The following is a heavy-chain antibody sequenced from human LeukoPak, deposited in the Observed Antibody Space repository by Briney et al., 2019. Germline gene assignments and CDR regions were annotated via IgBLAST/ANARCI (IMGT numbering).Heavy chain of an antibody. CDR3: ARGGTSGYFVYDAFDI. CDR2: IYYSGST. J-gene: IGHJ3*02. CDR1: GGSISSYY. Sequence: PSETLSLTCTVSGGSISSYYWSWIRQPPGKGLEWIGYIYYSGSTNYNPSLKSRVTISVDTSKNQFSLKLSSATAADTAVYYCARGGTSGYFVYDAFDIWGQGTMVTVSS. D-gene: IGHD3-9*01. V-gene: IGHV4-59*01.